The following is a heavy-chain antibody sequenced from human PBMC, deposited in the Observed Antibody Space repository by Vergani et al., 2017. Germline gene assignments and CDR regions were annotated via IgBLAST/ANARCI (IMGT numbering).Heavy chain of an antibody. D-gene: IGHD3-10*01. V-gene: IGHV4-34*01. CDR1: GGSFSGYY. CDR3: ARTSNYYGSGKFDY. CDR2: INHSGST. Sequence: QVQLQQWGAGLLKPSETLSLTCAVYGGSFSGYYWSWIRQPPGKGLEWIGEINHSGSTNYNPSLKSRVTISVDTSKNQFSLKLSSVTAADTAVYYCARTSNYYGSGKFDYWGQGTLATVSS. J-gene: IGHJ4*02.